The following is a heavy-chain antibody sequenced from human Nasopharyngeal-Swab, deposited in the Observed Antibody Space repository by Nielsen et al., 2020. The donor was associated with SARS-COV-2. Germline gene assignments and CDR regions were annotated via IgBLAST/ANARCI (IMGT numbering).Heavy chain of an antibody. CDR2: VYPNSGGT. D-gene: IGHD3-3*01. J-gene: IGHJ4*02. V-gene: IGHV1-2*06. CDR1: GYTFIGYY. Sequence: ASVKVSCKTSGYTFIGYYIHWVRQAPGRGLEWMGRVYPNSGGTNYAQELQGRVTMAGDTSISTAYMELSRVRSDDTAMYYCTRDRGSGYFDSWGQGTLVIVSS. CDR3: TRDRGSGYFDS.